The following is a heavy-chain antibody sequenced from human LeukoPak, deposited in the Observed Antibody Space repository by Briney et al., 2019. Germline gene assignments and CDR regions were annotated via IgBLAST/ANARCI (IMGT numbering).Heavy chain of an antibody. Sequence: SETLSLTCTVSGGSISSYYWSWIRQPAGKGLEWIGRIYTSGSTNYNPSLKSRVTMSVDTSKNQFSLNLSSVTAADTAVYYCARRRATVTTDAFDIWGQGTMVTVSS. CDR1: GGSISSYY. CDR2: IYTSGST. J-gene: IGHJ3*02. D-gene: IGHD4-17*01. CDR3: ARRRATVTTDAFDI. V-gene: IGHV4-4*07.